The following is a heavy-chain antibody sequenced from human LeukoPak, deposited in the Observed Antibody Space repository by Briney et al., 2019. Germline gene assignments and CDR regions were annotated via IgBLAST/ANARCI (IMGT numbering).Heavy chain of an antibody. Sequence: SGTLSLTCAVSGGSISSSNWWSWVRQPPGKGLEWIGEIYHSGSTNYNPSLKSRVTIPVDKSKNQFSLKLSSVTAADTAVYYCARDSSSGYYSDYWGQGTLVTVSS. CDR3: ARDSSSGYYSDY. CDR2: IYHSGST. J-gene: IGHJ4*02. D-gene: IGHD3-22*01. CDR1: GGSISSSNW. V-gene: IGHV4-4*02.